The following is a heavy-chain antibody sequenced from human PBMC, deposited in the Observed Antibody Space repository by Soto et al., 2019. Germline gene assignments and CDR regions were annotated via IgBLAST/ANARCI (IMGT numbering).Heavy chain of an antibody. D-gene: IGHD3-22*01. J-gene: IGHJ5*02. CDR3: ARTTYYYDSSGYYLNWFDP. CDR2: IYYSGST. V-gene: IGHV4-39*01. CDR1: GGSISSSSYY. Sequence: QLQLQESGPGLVKPSETLSLTCTVSGGSISSSSYYWGWIRQPPGKGLEWIGSIYYSGSTYYNPSLKSRVTISVDTSKNQFSLKLSSVTAADTAVYYCARTTYYYDSSGYYLNWFDPWGQGTLVTVSS.